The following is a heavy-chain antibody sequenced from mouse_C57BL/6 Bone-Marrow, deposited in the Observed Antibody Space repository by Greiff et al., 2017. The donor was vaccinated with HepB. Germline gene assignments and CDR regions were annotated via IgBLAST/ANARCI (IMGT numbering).Heavy chain of an antibody. Sequence: EVQLQQSGAELVRPGASVKLSCTASGFNIKDDYMHWVKQRPEQGLEWIGWIDPENGDTEYASKFQGKATITADTSSNTAYLQLSSLTSEDTAVYYCTTPFITTVVATNWGQGTLVTVSA. J-gene: IGHJ3*01. CDR1: GFNIKDDY. CDR3: TTPFITTVVATN. V-gene: IGHV14-4*01. D-gene: IGHD1-1*01. CDR2: IDPENGDT.